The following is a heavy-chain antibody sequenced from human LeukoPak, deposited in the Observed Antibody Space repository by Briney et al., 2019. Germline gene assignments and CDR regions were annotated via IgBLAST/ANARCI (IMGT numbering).Heavy chain of an antibody. V-gene: IGHV3-30-3*01. Sequence: GRSLRLSCAASGFTFSSYAMHWVRQAAGKGLEWVAVISYDGSNKYYADSVKGRFTISRDNSKNTLYLQMNSLRAEDTAVYYCARGSIQLWSHFDYWGQGTLVTVSS. CDR3: ARGSIQLWSHFDY. D-gene: IGHD5-18*01. J-gene: IGHJ4*02. CDR1: GFTFSSYA. CDR2: ISYDGSNK.